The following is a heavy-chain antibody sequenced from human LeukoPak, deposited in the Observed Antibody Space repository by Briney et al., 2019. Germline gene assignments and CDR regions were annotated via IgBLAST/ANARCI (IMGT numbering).Heavy chain of an antibody. V-gene: IGHV1-18*01. J-gene: IGHJ1*01. D-gene: IGHD3-22*01. Sequence: ASVKVSCKASGYTFTSYDINWVRQATGQGLEWMGWISAYNGNTNYAQKLQGRVTMTTDTSTSTAYMELRSLRSDDTAVYYCARELGYYDSSGYKFYFQHWGQGTLVTVSS. CDR3: ARELGYYDSSGYKFYFQH. CDR1: GYTFTSYD. CDR2: ISAYNGNT.